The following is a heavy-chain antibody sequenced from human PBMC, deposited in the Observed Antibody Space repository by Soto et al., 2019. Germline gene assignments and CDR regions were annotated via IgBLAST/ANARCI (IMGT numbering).Heavy chain of an antibody. Sequence: TLSLTCTVSGDSITSGGYYWSWLRQQPGKGLEWIGYIYHSGGASYNPSLRGRAVISIDTSKNQFFPRMNAVTAADTATYYCARDYYGAGSQYYYYGMEVWGQGTTVTVSS. D-gene: IGHD3-10*01. CDR3: ARDYYGAGSQYYYYGMEV. V-gene: IGHV4-31*03. J-gene: IGHJ6*02. CDR2: IYHSGGA. CDR1: GDSITSGGYY.